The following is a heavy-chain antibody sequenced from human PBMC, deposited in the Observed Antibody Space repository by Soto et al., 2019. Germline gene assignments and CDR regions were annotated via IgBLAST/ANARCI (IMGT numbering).Heavy chain of an antibody. Sequence: QVQLQESGPGLVKPSETLSLTCTVSGGSISSYYWSWIRQPPGKGLEWIGYIYYIGSPNYNPPPKSRVTRSVDTSKHQFSLKLSSVTAADTAVYYCARRYGSCFDYWGQGTLVTVSS. CDR1: GGSISSYY. J-gene: IGHJ4*02. V-gene: IGHV4-59*08. CDR2: IYYIGSP. D-gene: IGHD5-18*01. CDR3: ARRYGSCFDY.